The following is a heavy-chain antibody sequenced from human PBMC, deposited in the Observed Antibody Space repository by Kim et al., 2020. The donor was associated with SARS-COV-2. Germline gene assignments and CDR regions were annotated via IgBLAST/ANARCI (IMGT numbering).Heavy chain of an antibody. J-gene: IGHJ6*02. CDR3: AKDCYVSGTYYIHTYYYGMDV. V-gene: IGHV3-30*18. Sequence: GGSLRLSCAASGFTFSNYGIHWFRQAPGKGLEWVGVTSFDGSNKYYANSVKGRFTISRDNSKKTVLLQMNSLRAEDTALYYCAKDCYVSGTYYIHTYYYGMDVWGQGTTVTVSS. CDR2: TSFDGSNK. CDR1: GFTFSNYG. D-gene: IGHD3-10*01.